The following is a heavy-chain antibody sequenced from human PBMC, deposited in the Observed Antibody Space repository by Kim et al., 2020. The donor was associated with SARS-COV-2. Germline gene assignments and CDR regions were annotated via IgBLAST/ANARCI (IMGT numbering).Heavy chain of an antibody. J-gene: IGHJ4*02. CDR1: GFIFSNYW. Sequence: GGSLRLSCEASGFIFSNYWMHWVRQSPGKGLVWVSRINSDGSDKDYADSVEGRFTISRDNTKNTVYLQMAGLTAEDTALYYCARDIGGAIRPFDLWGLGT. CDR2: INSDGSDK. D-gene: IGHD1-26*01. CDR3: ARDIGGAIRPFDL. V-gene: IGHV3-74*01.